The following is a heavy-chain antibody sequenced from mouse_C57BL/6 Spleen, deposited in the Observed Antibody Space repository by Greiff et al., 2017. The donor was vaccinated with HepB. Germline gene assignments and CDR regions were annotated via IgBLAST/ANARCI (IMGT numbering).Heavy chain of an antibody. V-gene: IGHV1-69*01. Sequence: VKLQQPGAELVMPGASVKLSCKASGYTFTSYWMHWVKQRPGQGLEWIGEIDPSDSYTNYNQKFKGKSTLTVDKSSSTAYMQLSSLTSEDSAVYYCARGNYFDYWGQGTTLTVSS. CDR3: ARGNYFDY. CDR1: GYTFTSYW. CDR2: IDPSDSYT. J-gene: IGHJ2*01.